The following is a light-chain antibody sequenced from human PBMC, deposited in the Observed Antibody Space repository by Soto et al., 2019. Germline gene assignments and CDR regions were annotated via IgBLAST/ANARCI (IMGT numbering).Light chain of an antibody. CDR1: SSDVGGYNY. Sequence: QSALTQPASVSGSPGQSITISCTGTSSDVGGYNYVSWYQQHPGKAPKLMIYEVNRRPSGVSNRFSGSKSGNTASLTISGLQPEDEADYYCNSYTSRYTFVLGTGTKLNVL. J-gene: IGLJ1*01. CDR3: NSYTSRYTFV. CDR2: EVN. V-gene: IGLV2-14*01.